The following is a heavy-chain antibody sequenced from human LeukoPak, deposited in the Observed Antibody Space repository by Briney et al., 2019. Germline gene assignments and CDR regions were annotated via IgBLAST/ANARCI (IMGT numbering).Heavy chain of an antibody. CDR2: IYYSGST. V-gene: IGHV4-59*01. CDR3: ARYSYDFWSGYQGDGMDV. Sequence: KTSETLPLTCTVSGGSISSYYWSWIRQPPGKGLEWIGYIYYSGSTNYNPSLKSRVTISVDTSKNQFSLKLSSVTAADTAVYYCARYSYDFWSGYQGDGMDVWGQGTTVTVSS. J-gene: IGHJ6*02. D-gene: IGHD3-3*01. CDR1: GGSISSYY.